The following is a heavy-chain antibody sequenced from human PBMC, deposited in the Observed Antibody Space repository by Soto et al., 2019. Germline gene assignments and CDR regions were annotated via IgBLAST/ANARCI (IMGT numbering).Heavy chain of an antibody. J-gene: IGHJ3*02. Sequence: PSETLCLTCTVSGGSISSYYLSWIRQPPGKGLEWIGYIYYSGSTNYNPSLKSRVTISVDTSKNQFSLKLSSVTAADTAVYYCASGGVVVVAAMGAFDIWGQGTMVTVSS. D-gene: IGHD2-15*01. V-gene: IGHV4-59*08. CDR3: ASGGVVVVAAMGAFDI. CDR2: IYYSGST. CDR1: GGSISSYY.